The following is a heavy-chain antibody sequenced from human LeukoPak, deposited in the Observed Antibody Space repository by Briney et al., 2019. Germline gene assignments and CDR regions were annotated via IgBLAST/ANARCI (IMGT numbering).Heavy chain of an antibody. V-gene: IGHV4-34*01. Sequence: SETPSLTCAVYGGAFSGFYWSWIRHPPGEGLEWIGGNKHSGSTNYNPSLKSRVTISVDTSKNQFSLKLSSVTAADTAVYYCARKNYDILTGYYNANWFDPWGQGTLVTVSS. CDR2: NKHSGST. CDR1: GGAFSGFY. J-gene: IGHJ5*02. D-gene: IGHD3-9*01. CDR3: ARKNYDILTGYYNANWFDP.